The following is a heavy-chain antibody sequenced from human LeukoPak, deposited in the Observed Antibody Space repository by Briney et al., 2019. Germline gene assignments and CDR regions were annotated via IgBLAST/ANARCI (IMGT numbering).Heavy chain of an antibody. CDR3: ARDIVVVVAAGNWFDP. D-gene: IGHD2-15*01. Sequence: ASVKVSCKASGYTFTSYAMHWVRQAPGQRLEWMGWINAGNGNTKYSRKFQGRVTITRDTSASTAYMELSSLRSEDTAVYYCARDIVVVVAAGNWFDPWGQGTLVTVSS. CDR1: GYTFTSYA. J-gene: IGHJ5*02. CDR2: INAGNGNT. V-gene: IGHV1-3*01.